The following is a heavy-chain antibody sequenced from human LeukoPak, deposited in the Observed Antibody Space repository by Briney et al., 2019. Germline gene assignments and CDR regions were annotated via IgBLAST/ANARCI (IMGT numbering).Heavy chain of an antibody. D-gene: IGHD3-10*01. CDR2: ISSSSSTI. Sequence: GGSLRLSCAVSGFTFSSFSMNWVRQAPGKELEWVSYISSSSSTIYYADSVKGRFTISRDNAKNSLYLQMNSLRAEDTSVYYCARDSYGSGSYYRIDYWGQGTLVTVSS. J-gene: IGHJ4*02. CDR1: GFTFSSFS. V-gene: IGHV3-48*04. CDR3: ARDSYGSGSYYRIDY.